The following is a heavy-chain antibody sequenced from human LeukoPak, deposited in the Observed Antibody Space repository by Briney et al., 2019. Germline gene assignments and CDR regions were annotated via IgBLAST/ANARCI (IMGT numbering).Heavy chain of an antibody. CDR3: ARWEPDYYGSGSRGLDY. J-gene: IGHJ4*02. CDR2: ISSSSSTI. V-gene: IGHV3-48*01. Sequence: PGGSLRLSCAASGLTFSSYSMNWVRQAPGKGLEWVSYISSSSSTIYYADSVKGRFTISRDNAKNSLYLQMNSLRAEDTAVYYCARWEPDYYGSGSRGLDYWGQGTLVTVSS. CDR1: GLTFSSYS. D-gene: IGHD3-10*01.